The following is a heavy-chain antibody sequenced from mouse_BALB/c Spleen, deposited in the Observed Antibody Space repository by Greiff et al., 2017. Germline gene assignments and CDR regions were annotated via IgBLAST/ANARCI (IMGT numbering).Heavy chain of an antibody. V-gene: IGHV5-4*02. J-gene: IGHJ4*01. CDR2: ISDGGSYT. Sequence: EVQLVESGGGLVKPGGSLKLSCAASGFTFSDYYMYWVRQTPEKRLEWVATISDGGSYTYYPDSVKGRFTISRDNAKNNLYLQMSSLKSEDTAMYYCERDHFYYRYEGAMDYWGQGTSVTVSS. CDR3: ERDHFYYRYEGAMDY. D-gene: IGHD2-14*01. CDR1: GFTFSDYY.